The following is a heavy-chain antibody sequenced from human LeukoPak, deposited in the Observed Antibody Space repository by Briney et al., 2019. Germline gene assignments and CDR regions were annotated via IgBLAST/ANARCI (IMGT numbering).Heavy chain of an antibody. Sequence: GGSLRLSCAGSGFSFTGYWMHWVRQAPGKGLEWVSYISSSGSTILYADSVKGRFTISRDNAKNSLFLQMNSLRAGDTAVYYCAREKASTTGTTDYDYWGQGTLVTVSS. CDR2: ISSSGSTI. D-gene: IGHD1-1*01. J-gene: IGHJ4*02. CDR3: AREKASTTGTTDYDY. V-gene: IGHV3-48*04. CDR1: GFSFTGYW.